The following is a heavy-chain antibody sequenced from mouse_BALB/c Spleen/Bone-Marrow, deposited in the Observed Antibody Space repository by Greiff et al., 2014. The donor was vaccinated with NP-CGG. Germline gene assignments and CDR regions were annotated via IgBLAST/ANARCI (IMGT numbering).Heavy chain of an antibody. CDR3: ARYGNCVFAY. J-gene: IGHJ3*01. D-gene: IGHD2-1*01. CDR1: GYTFTSYW. Sequence: VQLVESGAELAKPGASVKMSCKASGYTFTSYWMHWVKQRPGQGLEWIGYINPSTGYTEYNQKFKDKATLTADKSSSTAYMQLSSLTSEDSAVYYCARYGNCVFAYWGQGTLVTVSA. CDR2: INPSTGYT. V-gene: IGHV1-7*01.